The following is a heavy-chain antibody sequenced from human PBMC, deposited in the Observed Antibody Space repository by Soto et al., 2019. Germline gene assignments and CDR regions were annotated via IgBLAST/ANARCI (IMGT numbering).Heavy chain of an antibody. J-gene: IGHJ6*02. Sequence: GSVEVSCKGSGYTFTGYYMHWVLQAPGQGLEWMGWINPNSGGTNYAQKFQGRVTMTRDTSISTAYMELSRLRSDDTAVYYCARVMGGGYYYGMDVWGQGTTVTVSS. D-gene: IGHD1-26*01. CDR2: INPNSGGT. CDR3: ARVMGGGYYYGMDV. V-gene: IGHV1-2*02. CDR1: GYTFTGYY.